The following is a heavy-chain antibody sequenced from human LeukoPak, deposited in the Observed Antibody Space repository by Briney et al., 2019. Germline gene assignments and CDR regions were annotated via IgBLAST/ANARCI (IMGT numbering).Heavy chain of an antibody. CDR3: AKVSGFYFDY. CDR2: IRYDRSNQ. V-gene: IGHV3-30*02. CDR1: GFTFINYG. J-gene: IGHJ4*02. D-gene: IGHD3-10*01. Sequence: GGSLRLSCAASGFTFINYGMHWVRQAPGKGLEWVAFIRYDRSNQYYADSVKGRFTISRDNSKNTVYLQMNSLRAEDTAAYYCAKVSGFYFDYWGQGTLVAVSS.